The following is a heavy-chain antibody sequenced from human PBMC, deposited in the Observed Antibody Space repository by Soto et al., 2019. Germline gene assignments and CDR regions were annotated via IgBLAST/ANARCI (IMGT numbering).Heavy chain of an antibody. V-gene: IGHV1-69*01. CDR3: ARDGGRHSGGMDY. CDR2: IIPIFGTA. CDR1: GGTFSSYS. Sequence: QVQLVQSGAEVKKPGSSVKVSCKASGGTFSSYSINWVRKAPGQGLEWMGEIIPIFGTANYAQKFQGRVTISADESRSTAYMELSSLISEGTAVYYCARDGGRHSGGMDYWGQGTLVTVSS. D-gene: IGHD1-26*01. J-gene: IGHJ4*02.